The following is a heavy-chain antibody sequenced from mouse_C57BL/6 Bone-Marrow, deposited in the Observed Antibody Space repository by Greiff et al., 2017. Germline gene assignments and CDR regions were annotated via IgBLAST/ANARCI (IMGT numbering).Heavy chain of an antibody. J-gene: IGHJ3*01. V-gene: IGHV1-81*01. CDR1: GYTFTSYG. Sequence: QVHVKQSGAELARPGASVKLSCKASGYTFTSYGISWVKQRTGQGLEWIGEIYPRSGNTYYNEKFKGKATLTADKSSRTAYMALRSLTSEDSAVYFCARSRWLPYAYWGQGTLVTVSA. CDR3: ARSRWLPYAY. D-gene: IGHD2-2*01. CDR2: IYPRSGNT.